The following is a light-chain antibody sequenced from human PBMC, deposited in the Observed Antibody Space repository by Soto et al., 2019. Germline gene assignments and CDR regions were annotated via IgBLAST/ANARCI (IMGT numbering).Light chain of an antibody. Sequence: QSALTQPASVSGSPGQSITISCTGTSSDVGGYNYVSWYQQHPGKAPKLMIYEVSNRPSGVSNRFSGSKSGNTASLTISGLQAEDEADYYCCSHSASYTFVFGTGTKLTVL. V-gene: IGLV2-14*01. CDR2: EVS. J-gene: IGLJ1*01. CDR3: CSHSASYTFV. CDR1: SSDVGGYNY.